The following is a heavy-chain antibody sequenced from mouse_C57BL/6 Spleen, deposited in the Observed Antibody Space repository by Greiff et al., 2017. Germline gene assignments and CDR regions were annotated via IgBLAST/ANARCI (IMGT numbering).Heavy chain of an antibody. CDR3: ASANFYYFDY. D-gene: IGHD4-1*01. J-gene: IGHJ2*01. Sequence: EVKVVESGGGLVKPGGSLKLSCAASGFTFSDYGMHWVRQAPEKGLEWVAYISSGSSTIYYADTVKGRFTISRDNAKNTLFLQMTSLRSEDTAMYYCASANFYYFDYWGQGTTLTVSS. CDR2: ISSGSSTI. V-gene: IGHV5-17*01. CDR1: GFTFSDYG.